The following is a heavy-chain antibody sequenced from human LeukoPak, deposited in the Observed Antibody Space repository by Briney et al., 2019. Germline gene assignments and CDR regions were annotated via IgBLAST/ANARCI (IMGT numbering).Heavy chain of an antibody. Sequence: GGSLKLSCAASGFTFSSYGMHWVRQAPGKGLDWMAFITYDGTNKYYADSVRGRFTISRNNSKNTLYLQMDSLRTEDTAVYYCARVELYASGWYGSIDYWGQGTLVAVSS. CDR2: ITYDGTNK. D-gene: IGHD6-19*01. V-gene: IGHV3-30*03. CDR1: GFTFSSYG. J-gene: IGHJ4*02. CDR3: ARVELYASGWYGSIDY.